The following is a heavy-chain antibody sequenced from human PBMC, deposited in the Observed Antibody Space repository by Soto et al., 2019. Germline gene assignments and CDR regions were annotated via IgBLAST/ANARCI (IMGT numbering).Heavy chain of an antibody. Sequence: PGGSLRLSCAASGVTFCNYWMHWVRQIPGQGLLWVSHIDSDGSSTSYAQKFQGRVTMTRDTSTSTVYMELSSLRSEDTAVYYCAREATMIVVVTTYYFDYWGQGTLVTVSS. CDR3: AREATMIVVVTTYYFDY. J-gene: IGHJ4*02. V-gene: IGHV3-74*01. D-gene: IGHD3-22*01. CDR1: GVTFCNYW. CDR2: IDSDGSST.